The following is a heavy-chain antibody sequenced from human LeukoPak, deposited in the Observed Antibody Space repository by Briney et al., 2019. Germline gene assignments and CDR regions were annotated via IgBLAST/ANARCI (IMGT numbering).Heavy chain of an antibody. J-gene: IGHJ4*01. CDR2: MYYSGST. Sequence: SETLSLTCTVSGGSVSSGRYHWSWIRQSPGKGLEWIGYMYYSGSTNYNPSLKSRVTISVDTSKNQFFLKLSSVTAADTAVYYCASGGSYYVLDYWGQGTLDTVSS. V-gene: IGHV4-61*01. CDR1: GGSVSSGRYH. D-gene: IGHD1-26*01. CDR3: ASGGSYYVLDY.